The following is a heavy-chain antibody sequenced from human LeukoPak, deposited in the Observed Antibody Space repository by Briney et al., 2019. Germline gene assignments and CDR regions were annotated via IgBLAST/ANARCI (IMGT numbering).Heavy chain of an antibody. Sequence: SETLSLTCTVSGASISSSTYYWAWIRQPPGKSLEWIGSIYSSGLTYYHPSLKSRLTISSDTSNNQFSLKLSSVTAADTAVYYCARGHVGLDYWGQGTLVTVSS. CDR1: GASISSSTYY. CDR3: ARGHVGLDY. CDR2: IYSSGLT. V-gene: IGHV4-39*07. J-gene: IGHJ4*02. D-gene: IGHD1-1*01.